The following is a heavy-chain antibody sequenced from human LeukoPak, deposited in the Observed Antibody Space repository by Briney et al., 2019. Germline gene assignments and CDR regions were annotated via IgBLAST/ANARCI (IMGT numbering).Heavy chain of an antibody. CDR3: ARTSSSFFDY. D-gene: IGHD6-19*01. V-gene: IGHV6-1*01. J-gene: IGHJ4*02. Sequence: SQTVSLTLHISGDSVPGSIVAWNWIRQSPSRGLEWLGSTNYRSKWYNYYAVAVRGRITINPDTSKNLYSLQLDSVTHDDTAVYYCARTSSSFFDYWGEGTLVSVSS. CDR2: TNYRSKWYN. CDR1: GDSVPGSIVA.